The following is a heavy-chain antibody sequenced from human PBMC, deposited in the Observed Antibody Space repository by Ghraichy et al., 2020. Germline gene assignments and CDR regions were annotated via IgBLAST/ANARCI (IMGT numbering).Heavy chain of an antibody. CDR1: GFTFSSYA. Sequence: GESLNISCAASGFTFSSYAMSWVRQAPGKGLEWVSAISGSGGSTYYADSVKGRFTISRDNSKNTLYLQMNSLRAEDTAVYYCAKDPKRSNWNILYYFDYWGQGTLVTVSS. CDR2: ISGSGGST. V-gene: IGHV3-23*01. J-gene: IGHJ4*02. D-gene: IGHD1/OR15-1a*01. CDR3: AKDPKRSNWNILYYFDY.